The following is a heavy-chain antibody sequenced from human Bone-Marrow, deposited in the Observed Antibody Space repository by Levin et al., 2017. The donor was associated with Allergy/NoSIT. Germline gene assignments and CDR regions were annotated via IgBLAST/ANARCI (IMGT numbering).Heavy chain of an antibody. D-gene: IGHD4/OR15-4a*01. CDR3: ESRGSRDYDYGIDV. J-gene: IGHJ6*02. CDR2: IYPVDSDS. CDR1: GYTFNTYW. Sequence: GESLKISCQYSGYTFNTYWIGWVRQMPGKGLEWMGLIYPVDSDSKYSRSFRGQVTISADKSINVAYLHWSSLKASDTATYYCESRGSRDYDYGIDVWGQGTMVTVSS. V-gene: IGHV5-51*01.